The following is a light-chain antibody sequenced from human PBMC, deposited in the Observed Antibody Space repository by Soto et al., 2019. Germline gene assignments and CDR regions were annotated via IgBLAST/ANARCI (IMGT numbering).Light chain of an antibody. J-gene: IGKJ5*01. V-gene: IGKV1-39*01. CDR1: QRISTY. CDR3: QQSYTTSIT. Sequence: DIQMTQSPSSLSASVGDRVTITCRASQRISTYLNWYQQKPGKAPKLLIYGASTLQGGVPSRFSGSGSGTDFTLTISSLQPEDCATYYCQQSYTTSITFGPGTRLEIE. CDR2: GAS.